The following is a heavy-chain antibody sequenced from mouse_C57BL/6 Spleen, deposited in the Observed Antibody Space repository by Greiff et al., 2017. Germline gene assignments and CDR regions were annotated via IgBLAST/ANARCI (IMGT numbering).Heavy chain of an antibody. D-gene: IGHD1-1*01. CDR3: ARTTVVADYFDY. CDR1: GFTFTDYY. Sequence: EVQGVESGGGLVQPGGSLSLSCAASGFTFTDYYMSWVRQPPGKALEWLGFIRNKANGYTTEYSASVKGRFTISRDNSQSILYLQMNALSAEDSATYYCARTTVVADYFDYWGQGTTLTVSS. CDR2: IRNKANGYTT. J-gene: IGHJ2*01. V-gene: IGHV7-3*01.